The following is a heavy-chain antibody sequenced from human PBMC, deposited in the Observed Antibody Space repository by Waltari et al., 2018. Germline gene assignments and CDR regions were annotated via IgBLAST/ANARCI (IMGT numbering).Heavy chain of an antibody. Sequence: EVQLLESGGGLVQPGGSLRLSCAASGFTFSSYAMSWVRQAPGKGLEWVSAISGSGGSTYYADAVKGRFTNSRYNSKNTLYLQMNSLRAEDTAVYYCAKAGGYSYGYPFDYWGQGTLVTVSS. CDR2: ISGSGGST. D-gene: IGHD5-18*01. J-gene: IGHJ4*02. V-gene: IGHV3-23*01. CDR1: GFTFSSYA. CDR3: AKAGGYSYGYPFDY.